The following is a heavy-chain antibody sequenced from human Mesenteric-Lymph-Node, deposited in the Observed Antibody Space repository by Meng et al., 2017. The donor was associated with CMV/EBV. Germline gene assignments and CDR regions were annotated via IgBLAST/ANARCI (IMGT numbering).Heavy chain of an antibody. J-gene: IGHJ4*02. CDR3: ALEDYYGSGSFDY. Sequence: CKASGYTVTGYYMHWVRQAPGQGLEWMGRINPNSGGTNYAQKFQGRVTMTRDTSISTAYMELSRLRSDDTAVYYCALEDYYGSGSFDYWGQGTLVTVSS. CDR1: GYTVTGYY. V-gene: IGHV1-2*06. CDR2: INPNSGGT. D-gene: IGHD3-10*01.